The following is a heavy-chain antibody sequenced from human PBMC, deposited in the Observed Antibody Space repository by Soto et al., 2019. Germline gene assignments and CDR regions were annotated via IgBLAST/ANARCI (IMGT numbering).Heavy chain of an antibody. CDR2: IHNRGNT. Sequence: QVRLQESGPGLVKPSETLSLTCVVSGDSLSSPNWWAWVRQPPGKGLEWIGQIHNRGNTNFNPSLQSRVTMLIDKPKNQFSLRLTSMTAADTAVYYCVRDSVTKRLDSWGQGTLVTVSS. CDR1: GDSLSSPNW. D-gene: IGHD4-17*01. V-gene: IGHV4-4*02. CDR3: VRDSVTKRLDS. J-gene: IGHJ5*01.